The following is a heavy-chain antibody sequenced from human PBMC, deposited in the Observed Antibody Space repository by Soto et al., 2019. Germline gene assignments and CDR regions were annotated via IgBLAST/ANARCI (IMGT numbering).Heavy chain of an antibody. CDR2: INHRGST. CDR3: ARASSTVTTRTNWFDP. CDR1: GGSFSGYY. V-gene: IGHV4-34*01. J-gene: IGHJ5*02. Sequence: SETLSLTCAGYGGSFSGYYWSWIRQTPGKGLEWLGEINHRGSTNYNPSLKSRVTISVDTSRTQFSLKLSSVTAADTAVYYCARASSTVTTRTNWFDPWGQGTQVTVSS. D-gene: IGHD4-17*01.